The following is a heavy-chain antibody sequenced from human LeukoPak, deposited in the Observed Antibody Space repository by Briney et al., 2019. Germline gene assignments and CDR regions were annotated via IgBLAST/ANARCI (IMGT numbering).Heavy chain of an antibody. V-gene: IGHV1-2*02. CDR2: INPNNGGT. Sequence: ASVKVSCKASGYSFTGYYMHWVRQAPGQGLEWMGWINPNNGGTNSAQKFQGRVTMTRDTSISTAYMELSRLRSDDTAVYYCARDLSIVGAISFDYWGQGTLVTVSS. CDR1: GYSFTGYY. J-gene: IGHJ4*02. D-gene: IGHD1-26*01. CDR3: ARDLSIVGAISFDY.